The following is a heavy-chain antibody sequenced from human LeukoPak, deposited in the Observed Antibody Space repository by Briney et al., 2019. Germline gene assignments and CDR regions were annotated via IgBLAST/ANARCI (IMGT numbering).Heavy chain of an antibody. CDR2: ICSNGVNK. Sequence: PGGSLRLSCVASGFTFSNDAIHWVRQAPGKGLEYVSFICSNGVNKYYANSVQGRFTVSRDNSRSTVYLQMASLTPEDSAIYYCARANVPDYYDASGYSDWFDPGGQGTLVTVST. CDR3: ARANVPDYYDASGYSDWFDP. J-gene: IGHJ5*01. V-gene: IGHV3-64*01. CDR1: GFTFSNDA. D-gene: IGHD3-22*01.